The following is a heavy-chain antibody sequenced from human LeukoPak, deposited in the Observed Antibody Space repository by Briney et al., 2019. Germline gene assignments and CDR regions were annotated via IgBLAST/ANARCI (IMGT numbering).Heavy chain of an antibody. Sequence: GGSLRLSCAASGFTLSSYDMHWVRQATGKALEWVSAIGTAGDTYYPGSVKGRFTISRENAKNSLYLQMSSLRAGDTAVYYCARARRNDYGDYYFDYWGQGTLVTVSS. CDR3: ARARRNDYGDYYFDY. CDR1: GFTLSSYD. D-gene: IGHD4-17*01. J-gene: IGHJ4*02. V-gene: IGHV3-13*01. CDR2: IGTAGDT.